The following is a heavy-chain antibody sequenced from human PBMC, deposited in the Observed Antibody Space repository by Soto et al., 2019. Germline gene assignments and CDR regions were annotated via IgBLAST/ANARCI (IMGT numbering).Heavy chain of an antibody. J-gene: IGHJ6*02. Sequence: VQLLQSGGEVRKPEASVKVSCKTSGFTFTNYAINWVRQAPGQGLQWMGWISAYSGDTKYAQRFQDRLTVTTDPSTTTAYMELRSLRSDDTAVYYCARDGRAFSIFGETMDVWGQGTTVTVSS. V-gene: IGHV1-18*01. CDR1: GFTFTNYA. CDR3: ARDGRAFSIFGETMDV. D-gene: IGHD3-3*01. CDR2: ISAYSGDT.